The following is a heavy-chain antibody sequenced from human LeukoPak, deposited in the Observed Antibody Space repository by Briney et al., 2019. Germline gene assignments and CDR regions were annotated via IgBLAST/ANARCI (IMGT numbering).Heavy chain of an antibody. V-gene: IGHV4-59*08. CDR3: ARLLADYYDSSGDYAITPYYYGMDV. Sequence: PSETLSLTCTVYGVSVSSFYWGWLRQPPGRGREWIVYIYYGGSTTYNPSLKSRVTTSVDTSKNRFSLKPSSVTAADTAVYFCARLLADYYDSSGDYAITPYYYGMDVWGQGTTVTVSS. CDR2: IYYGGST. J-gene: IGHJ6*02. CDR1: GVSVSSFY. D-gene: IGHD3-22*01.